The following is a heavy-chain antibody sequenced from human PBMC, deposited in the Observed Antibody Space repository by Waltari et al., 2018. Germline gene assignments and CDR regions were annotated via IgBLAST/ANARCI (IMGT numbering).Heavy chain of an antibody. V-gene: IGHV4-31*03. J-gene: IGHJ4*02. Sequence: QVQLQESGPGLVKPSQTLSLTCTVSGGSISSGGYSWSWFRQHPGKGLEWIGYIYYTGSSYDNPSLKTRVIRSADTSKNQFSLKLSSVTAADTAVDYCAKVGGGYHVAGLANWGQGTLVTVSS. CDR2: IYYTGSS. D-gene: IGHD5-12*01. CDR1: GGSISSGGYS. CDR3: AKVGGGYHVAGLAN.